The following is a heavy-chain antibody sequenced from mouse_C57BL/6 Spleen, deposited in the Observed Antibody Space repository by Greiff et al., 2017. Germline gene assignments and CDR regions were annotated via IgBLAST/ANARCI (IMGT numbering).Heavy chain of an antibody. D-gene: IGHD1-1*01. Sequence: EVKVEESGGGLVKPGGSLKLSCAASGFTFSDYGMHWVRQAPEKGLEWVAYISSGSSTIYYADTVKGRFTISRDNAKNTLFLQMTSLRSEDTAMYYCARPTVVAPYWYFDVWGTGTTVTVSS. CDR2: ISSGSSTI. CDR1: GFTFSDYG. CDR3: ARPTVVAPYWYFDV. J-gene: IGHJ1*03. V-gene: IGHV5-17*01.